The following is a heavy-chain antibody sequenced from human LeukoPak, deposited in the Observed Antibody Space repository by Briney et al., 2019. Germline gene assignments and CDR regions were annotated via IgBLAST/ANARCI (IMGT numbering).Heavy chain of an antibody. CDR3: AREVVAYDSSGLSLGY. V-gene: IGHV1-2*02. J-gene: IGHJ4*02. CDR1: GYTFTGYY. Sequence: GASVKVSCKASGYTFTGYYMHWVRQAPGQGLEWMGWISPNSGGTNYAQKFQGRVTMTRDTSISTAYMELSRLRSDDTAVYYCAREVVAYDSSGLSLGYWGQGTLVTVSS. CDR2: ISPNSGGT. D-gene: IGHD3-22*01.